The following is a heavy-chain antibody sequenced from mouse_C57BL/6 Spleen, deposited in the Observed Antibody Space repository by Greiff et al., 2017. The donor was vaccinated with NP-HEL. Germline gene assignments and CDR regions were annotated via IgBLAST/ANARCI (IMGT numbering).Heavy chain of an antibody. D-gene: IGHD2-5*01. CDR2: IYPGSGST. Sequence: QVQLQQPGAELVKPGASVKMSCKASGYTFTSYWITWVKQRPGQGLEWIGDIYPGSGSTNYNEKFKSKATLTVDTSSSTAYMQLSSLTSEDSAVYYCASPYSNYDWWYFDVWGTGTTVTVSS. J-gene: IGHJ1*03. CDR3: ASPYSNYDWWYFDV. V-gene: IGHV1-55*01. CDR1: GYTFTSYW.